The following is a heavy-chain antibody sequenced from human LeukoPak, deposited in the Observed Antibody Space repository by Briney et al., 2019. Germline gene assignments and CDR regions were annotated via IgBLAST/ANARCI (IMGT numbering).Heavy chain of an antibody. J-gene: IGHJ4*02. V-gene: IGHV3-48*03. CDR1: GFTFSSYE. CDR2: ISSGGSAI. Sequence: GGSLRLSCAASGFTFSSYEMNWVRQAPGKGLEWVSYISSGGSAIYYADSVKGRFTISRDNAKNSLYLQMNSLRAEDTAVYYCARGGSSRAKNYFDYRGQGTLVTVSS. CDR3: ARGGSSRAKNYFDY. D-gene: IGHD1-26*01.